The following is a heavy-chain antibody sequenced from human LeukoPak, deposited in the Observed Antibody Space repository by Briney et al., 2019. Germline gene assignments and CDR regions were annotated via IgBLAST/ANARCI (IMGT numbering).Heavy chain of an antibody. CDR3: ARDLGYSYGLDNCYYYGMDV. J-gene: IGHJ6*02. CDR1: GYTLTSYG. CDR2: ISAYNGNT. V-gene: IGHV1-18*01. Sequence: GASVKVSCKASGYTLTSYGISWVRQAPGQGLEWMGWISAYNGNTNYAQKLQGRVTMTTDTSTSTAYMELRSLRSDDTAVYYCARDLGYSYGLDNCYYYGMDVWGQGTTVTVSS. D-gene: IGHD5-18*01.